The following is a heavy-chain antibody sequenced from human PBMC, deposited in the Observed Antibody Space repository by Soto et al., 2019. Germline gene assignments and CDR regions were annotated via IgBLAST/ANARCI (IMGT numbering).Heavy chain of an antibody. Sequence: ASVKVSCKASGYTLTSYGISWVRQAPGQGLEWMGWISAYNGNTNYAQKLQGRVTMTTDTSTSTAYMELRSLRSDDTAVYYCARDIVVPAAMVWPRAFDIWGQGTMVTVSS. J-gene: IGHJ3*02. CDR2: ISAYNGNT. CDR1: GYTLTSYG. D-gene: IGHD2-2*01. CDR3: ARDIVVPAAMVWPRAFDI. V-gene: IGHV1-18*01.